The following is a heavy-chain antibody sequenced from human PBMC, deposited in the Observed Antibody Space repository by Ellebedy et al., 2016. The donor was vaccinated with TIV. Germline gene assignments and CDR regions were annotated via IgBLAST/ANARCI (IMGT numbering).Heavy chain of an antibody. Sequence: PGGSLRLSCAASGFTFSSYGMHWVRQAPGKGLEWVAVIWYDGSNKYHADSVKGRFTISRDNSKNTLYLQMNKLGAEDTAVFYCASNRHVERGDCLDYWGQGTLVTVSS. CDR3: ASNRHVERGDCLDY. CDR2: IWYDGSNK. V-gene: IGHV3-33*01. CDR1: GFTFSSYG. J-gene: IGHJ4*02. D-gene: IGHD2-21*02.